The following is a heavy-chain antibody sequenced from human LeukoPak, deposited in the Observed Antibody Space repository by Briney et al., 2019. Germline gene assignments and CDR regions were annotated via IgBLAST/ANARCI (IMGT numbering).Heavy chain of an antibody. J-gene: IGHJ3*02. V-gene: IGHV3-30*02. CDR1: GFTFSSYG. Sequence: SGGSLRLSCAASGFTFSSYGMHWVRQAPGKGLEWVAFIRYDGSNKYYADSVKGRFTISRDNSKNTLYLQMNSLRAEDTAVYYCAKVSIARPAFDIWGQGTMVTVSS. CDR2: IRYDGSNK. CDR3: AKVSIARPAFDI. D-gene: IGHD2-21*01.